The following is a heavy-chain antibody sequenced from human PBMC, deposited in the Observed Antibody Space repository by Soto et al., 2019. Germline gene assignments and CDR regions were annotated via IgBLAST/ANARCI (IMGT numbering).Heavy chain of an antibody. CDR1: GLNFSSFS. CDR2: ILSSSGSI. V-gene: IGHV3-21*01. D-gene: IGHD6-6*01. J-gene: IGHJ6*03. Sequence: EVQLVESGGVLVKPGGSLRLSCAASGLNFSSFSFNWVRQAPGKGLEWVSFILSSSGSIYYADSVKGRFTISRDNAKNSLYLQMNRLNDEDTAVYYCVRASGEQLVRRGFYYDYMDVRGKGTTVTVSS. CDR3: VRASGEQLVRRGFYYDYMDV.